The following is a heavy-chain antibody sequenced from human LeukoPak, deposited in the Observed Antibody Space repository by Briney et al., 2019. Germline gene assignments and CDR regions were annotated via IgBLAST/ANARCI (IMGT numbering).Heavy chain of an antibody. D-gene: IGHD6-19*01. V-gene: IGHV4-30-2*01. CDR1: CGSISSGGYS. CDR3: ARLPRLANWDDAFDI. J-gene: IGHJ3*02. Sequence: TLSLTCAVSCGSISSGGYSWSCIRQPPGKGLEWIGYIYHSGSTYYNPSLKSRVTISVDRSKNQFSLKLSSVTAADTAVYYCARLPRLANWDDAFDIWGQGTMVTVSS. CDR2: IYHSGST.